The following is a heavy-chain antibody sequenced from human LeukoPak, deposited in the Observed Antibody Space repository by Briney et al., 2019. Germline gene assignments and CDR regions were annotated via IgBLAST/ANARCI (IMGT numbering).Heavy chain of an antibody. CDR3: VKGAGRFLEWLLSD. CDR1: GSTFDSYA. Sequence: GGSLRLSCAVSGSTFDSYARHCVREDPGKGLEWVTGISWDGGCIGYAVSVKGRFTISRENAKNSLYLQMNSLRVEDTALYYCVKGAGRFLEWLLSDWGQGTLVTVSS. D-gene: IGHD3-3*01. CDR2: ISWDGGCI. V-gene: IGHV3-9*01. J-gene: IGHJ4*02.